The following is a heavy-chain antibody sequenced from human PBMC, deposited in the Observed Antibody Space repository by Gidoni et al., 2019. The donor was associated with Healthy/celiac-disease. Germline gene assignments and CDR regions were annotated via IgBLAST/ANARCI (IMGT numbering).Heavy chain of an antibody. V-gene: IGHV3-11*01. CDR2: ISSRVSTR. CDR1: GFTFSDDY. J-gene: IGHJ4*02. Sequence: QVQLVESGGGLVKPGGSLRLYCAAAGFTFSDDYRIWLRQAPGKGLEWVSYISSRVSTRYYADSVKGGFTISRDNAKNSLYLQRNSLRAEDTAVYYCARDGLRASPEQLAVQFDYWGQGTLVTVSS. CDR3: ARDGLRASPEQLAVQFDY. D-gene: IGHD6-6*01.